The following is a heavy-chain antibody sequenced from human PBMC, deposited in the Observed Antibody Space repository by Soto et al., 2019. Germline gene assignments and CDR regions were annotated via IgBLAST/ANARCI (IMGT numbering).Heavy chain of an antibody. V-gene: IGHV1-18*01. J-gene: IGHJ4*02. Sequence: ASLKVSCKASGYTFTSYGISWVRQAPGQGLEWMGWISGYNGNTNYAQKVRDRGTMTTDTSTNTAYMELGSLRSDDTAIYYCARVHSFGVLIPLVWGQGTLVTVSS. CDR3: ARVHSFGVLIPLV. CDR2: ISGYNGNT. CDR1: GYTFTSYG. D-gene: IGHD3-3*01.